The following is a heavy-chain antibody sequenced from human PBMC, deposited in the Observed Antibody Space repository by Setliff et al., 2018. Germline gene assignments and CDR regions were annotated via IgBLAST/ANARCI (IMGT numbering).Heavy chain of an antibody. CDR3: AKEHVVISFVTNTHHHYGMDV. J-gene: IGHJ6*02. Sequence: SETLSLTCTVSGASLRSGSNYWGWFRQPAGKGLEWIGRIYTDGTTNYNPSLKSRVSISADTSMNHFSLRMTSVSAADTAVYYCAKEHVVISFVTNTHHHYGMDVWGQGATVTVSS. V-gene: IGHV4-61*02. CDR1: GASLRSGSNY. CDR2: IYTDGTT. D-gene: IGHD2-8*01.